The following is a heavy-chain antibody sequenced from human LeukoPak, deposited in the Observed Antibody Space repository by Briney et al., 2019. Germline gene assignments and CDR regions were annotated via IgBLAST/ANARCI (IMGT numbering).Heavy chain of an antibody. J-gene: IGHJ6*02. CDR3: AKGIFGVIHNGIDV. Sequence: GGSLRLSCVASGFTFPTYSMAWVRQAPGKGLDWVSSINTAGDDMYYADSVKGRFSISRDNLKNTLYLQMHSLRAEDRAIYYCAKGIFGVIHNGIDVWGQGTAVTVSS. D-gene: IGHD3-3*01. V-gene: IGHV3-23*01. CDR1: GFTFPTYS. CDR2: INTAGDDM.